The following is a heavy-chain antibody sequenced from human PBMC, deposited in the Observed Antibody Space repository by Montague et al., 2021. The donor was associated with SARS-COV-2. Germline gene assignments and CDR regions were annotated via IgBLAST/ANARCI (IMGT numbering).Heavy chain of an antibody. CDR1: GDSISTDNW. CDR2: IYHTGST. J-gene: IGHJ4*02. CDR3: AREGSGRSDLDY. V-gene: IGHV4-4*02. D-gene: IGHD1-26*01. Sequence: SETLSLTCVVYGDSISTDNWWTWVRLPPGKRLEWVGGIYHTGSTKYKPSLNSRVSRSVDKSWNQFSLGLTSVTAADTAIYYCAREGSGRSDLDYWGQGTLVTVSS.